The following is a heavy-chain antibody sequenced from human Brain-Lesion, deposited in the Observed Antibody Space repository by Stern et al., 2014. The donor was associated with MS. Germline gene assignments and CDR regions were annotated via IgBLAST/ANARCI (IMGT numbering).Heavy chain of an antibody. J-gene: IGHJ4*02. CDR2: IRSKVYGGAA. Sequence: EVQLVESGGGLIEPGRSLRLSCTASGFSFGDYAINWIRQAPGKGLEWVGFIRSKVYGGAAEYAASVKGRFTISRYDSKSIAYLQVNGLKTEDTAVYYCTRDRLDYGYSYFDYWGQGTLVTVSS. CDR3: TRDRLDYGYSYFDY. V-gene: IGHV3-49*03. CDR1: GFSFGDYA. D-gene: IGHD4-17*01.